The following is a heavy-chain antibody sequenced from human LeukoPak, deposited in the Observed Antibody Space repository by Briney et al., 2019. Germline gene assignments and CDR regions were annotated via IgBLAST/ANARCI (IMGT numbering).Heavy chain of an antibody. Sequence: GGSLRLSCAASGFTFSSYAMSWVRQAPGKGLEWVSAISGSGGSTYYADSVKGRFTISRDNSKNTLYLQMNSLRAEDTAVYYCARVMGRYCSSTSCYVDYWGQGTLVTVSS. V-gene: IGHV3-23*01. CDR3: ARVMGRYCSSTSCYVDY. CDR1: GFTFSSYA. J-gene: IGHJ4*02. CDR2: ISGSGGST. D-gene: IGHD2-2*01.